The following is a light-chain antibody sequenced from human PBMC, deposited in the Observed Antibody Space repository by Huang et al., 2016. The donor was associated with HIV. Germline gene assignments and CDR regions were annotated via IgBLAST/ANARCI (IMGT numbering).Light chain of an antibody. Sequence: DIQMTQSPSSLSASVGDRVTITCQASQEISNDLNWYQQKQGKAPKLLIYDASNLETGVPSRFSGSRSGTHFTFTINNLQPEDIATYYCQQYDNLHTFGQGTKLEIK. CDR1: QEISND. V-gene: IGKV1-33*01. CDR2: DAS. CDR3: QQYDNLHT. J-gene: IGKJ2*01.